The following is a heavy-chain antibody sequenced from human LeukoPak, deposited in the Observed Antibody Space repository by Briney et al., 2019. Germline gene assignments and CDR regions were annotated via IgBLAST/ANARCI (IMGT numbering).Heavy chain of an antibody. D-gene: IGHD3-22*01. CDR3: ARVTGYMIGDYFDY. Sequence: SETLSLTCTVSGGSISSGSYYWSWIRQPAGKGLEWIGRIYTSGSTNYNPSLKSRVTISVKTSKNQFSLKLSSVTAADTAVYYCARVTGYMIGDYFDYWGQGTLVTVSS. V-gene: IGHV4-61*02. J-gene: IGHJ4*02. CDR2: IYTSGST. CDR1: GGSISSGSYY.